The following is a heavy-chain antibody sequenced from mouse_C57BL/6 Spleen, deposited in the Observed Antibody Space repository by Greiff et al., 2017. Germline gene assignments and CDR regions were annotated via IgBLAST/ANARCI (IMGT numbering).Heavy chain of an antibody. CDR2: IYPRSGNT. J-gene: IGHJ2*01. CDR1: GYTFTSYG. D-gene: IGHD1-1*01. Sequence: VKLQESGAELARPGASVKLSCKASGYTFTSYGISWVKQRTGQGLEWIGEIYPRSGNTYYNEKFKGKATLTADKSSSTAYMELRSLTSEDSAVYFCARRGITTVVAKGYYFDYWGQGTTLTVSS. CDR3: ARRGITTVVAKGYYFDY. V-gene: IGHV1-81*01.